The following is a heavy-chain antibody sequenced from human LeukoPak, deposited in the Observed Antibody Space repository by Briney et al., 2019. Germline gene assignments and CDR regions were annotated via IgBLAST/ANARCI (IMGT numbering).Heavy chain of an antibody. Sequence: GGSLRLSCAASGFTVSGNYMTWVRQAPGKGLEWVSVIYSGGSTYYADSVKGRFTISRDNSKNTLYLQMNSLRAEDTAVYYCAREHHYYGSGIDYWGQGTLVTVSS. CDR3: AREHHYYGSGIDY. CDR2: IYSGGST. V-gene: IGHV3-53*01. D-gene: IGHD3-10*01. J-gene: IGHJ4*02. CDR1: GFTVSGNY.